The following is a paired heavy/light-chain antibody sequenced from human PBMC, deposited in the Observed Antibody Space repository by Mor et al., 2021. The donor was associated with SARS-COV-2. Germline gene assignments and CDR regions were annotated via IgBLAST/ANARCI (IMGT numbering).Heavy chain of an antibody. Sequence: QVQLVESGGGVVQPGRSLRLSCAASGFTFSSYGMHWVRQAPGKGLEWVAVIWYDGSNKYYADSVKGRFTISRDNSKNTLYLQMNSLRAEDTAVYYCARGITCSSTSCYHNWFDPWGQGTLVTVSS. V-gene: IGHV3-33*01. D-gene: IGHD2-2*01. CDR2: IWYDGSNK. J-gene: IGHJ5*02. CDR1: GFTFSSYG. CDR3: ARGITCSSTSCYHNWFDP.
Light chain of an antibody. J-gene: IGKJ4*01. CDR2: EAT. Sequence: ETTLTQSPAFMSATPGDKVNISCKASQDIDDDMNWYQQKPGEAAIFIIQEATTLVPGIPPRFSGSGYGTDFTLTINNIESEDAAYYFCLQHDNFPPPLTFGGGTKVEIK. CDR1: QDIDDD. V-gene: IGKV5-2*01. CDR3: LQHDNFPPPLT.